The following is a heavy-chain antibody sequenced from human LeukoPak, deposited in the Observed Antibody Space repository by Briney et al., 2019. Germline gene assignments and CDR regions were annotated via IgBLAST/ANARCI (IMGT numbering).Heavy chain of an antibody. Sequence: PGGSLRLSCAASGFTFSSYSMNWVRQAPGKGLEWISYISSSSSTIYYADSVKGRFTISRDNAKSSLYLQMNSLRAEDTAVYYCARAVSNYYFWYFDLWGRGTLVTVSS. CDR2: ISSSSSTI. CDR1: GFTFSSYS. V-gene: IGHV3-48*01. J-gene: IGHJ2*01. CDR3: ARAVSNYYFWYFDL. D-gene: IGHD4-11*01.